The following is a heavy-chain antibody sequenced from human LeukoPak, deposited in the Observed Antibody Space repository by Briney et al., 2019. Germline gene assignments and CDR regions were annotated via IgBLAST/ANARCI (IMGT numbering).Heavy chain of an antibody. CDR2: IYTSGST. J-gene: IGHJ4*02. CDR3: ARGGPLVTAFDY. Sequence: SQTLSLTCTVSGGSISSGSYYWSWIRQPAGKGLEWIGRIYTSGSTNYNPSLKSRVTISVDTSKNQFSLKLSSVTAADTAVYYCARGGPLVTAFDYWGQGTLVTVSS. V-gene: IGHV4-61*02. CDR1: GGSISSGSYY. D-gene: IGHD3-9*01.